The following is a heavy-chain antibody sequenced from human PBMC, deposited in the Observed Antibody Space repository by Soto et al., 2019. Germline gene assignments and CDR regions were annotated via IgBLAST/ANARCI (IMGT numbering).Heavy chain of an antibody. CDR2: INSDGSHT. D-gene: IGHD3-22*01. V-gene: IGHV3-74*03. Sequence: GGSLRLSCAASGFTFSSYWMHWVRQTPEKGLVWVSHINSDGSHTTYADSVKGRFTVSRDNAKNTLYLLMNSLSTEDTAVYYCARGDGDYHDGNGYLGRLWGQGT. CDR3: ARGDGDYHDGNGYLGRL. CDR1: GFTFSSYW. J-gene: IGHJ4*02.